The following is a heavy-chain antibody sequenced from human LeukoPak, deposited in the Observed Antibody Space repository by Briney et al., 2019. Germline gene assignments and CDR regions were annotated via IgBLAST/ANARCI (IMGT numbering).Heavy chain of an antibody. CDR2: INHSGST. V-gene: IGHV4-34*01. D-gene: IGHD3-22*01. CDR1: GGSFSGYY. J-gene: IGHJ4*02. Sequence: SETLSLTCAVYGGSFSGYYWSWIRQPPGKGLEWIGEINHSGSTNYNPSLKSRVTISVDTSKNQFSLKLSSVTAADTAVYYCARHHYYYDSSGYYAYYFGYWGQGTLVTVSS. CDR3: ARHHYYYDSSGYYAYYFGY.